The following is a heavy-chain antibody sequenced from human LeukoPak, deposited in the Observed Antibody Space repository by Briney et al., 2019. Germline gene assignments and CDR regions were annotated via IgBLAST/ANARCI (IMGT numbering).Heavy chain of an antibody. CDR2: ISRTGNSI. CDR1: GFTLTSYE. V-gene: IGHV3-48*03. J-gene: IGHJ4*02. D-gene: IGHD6-13*01. Sequence: GGSLRLSCAASGFTLTSYEMNWVRLAPGKGLECFLYISRTGNSIYHADSVKGRFTVSRDSAKNSLYLQMNSLRAEDTAVYYCARGPYSSNWYVDYWGQGTLVTVAS. CDR3: ARGPYSSNWYVDY.